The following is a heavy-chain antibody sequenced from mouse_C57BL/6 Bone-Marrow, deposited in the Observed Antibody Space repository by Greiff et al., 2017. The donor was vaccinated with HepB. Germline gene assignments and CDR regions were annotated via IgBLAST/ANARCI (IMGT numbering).Heavy chain of an antibody. CDR2: IDPEDGET. D-gene: IGHD1-1*01. V-gene: IGHV14-2*01. CDR1: GFNIKDYY. Sequence: VQLQQSGAELVKPGASVKLSCTASGFNIKDYYMHWVKQRTEQGLEWIGRIDPEDGETKYAPKFQGKATITADTSSNTAYLQLSSLTSEDTAVYYCTSITTVVAKNMDYWGQGTSVTVSS. J-gene: IGHJ4*01. CDR3: TSITTVVAKNMDY.